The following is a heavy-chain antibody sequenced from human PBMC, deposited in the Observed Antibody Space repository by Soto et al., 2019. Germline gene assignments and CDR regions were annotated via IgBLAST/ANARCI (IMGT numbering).Heavy chain of an antibody. Sequence: QVQLVESGGGVVQPGRSLRLSCAASGFTFSSYGMHWVRQAPGKGLEWVAVISYDGSNKYYADSVKGRFTISRDNYKNTLYLQMNSLRAEDTAVYYCAKDVVRFLEWLAFYGMDVWGQGTTVTVSS. CDR3: AKDVVRFLEWLAFYGMDV. CDR2: ISYDGSNK. D-gene: IGHD3-3*01. CDR1: GFTFSSYG. V-gene: IGHV3-30*18. J-gene: IGHJ6*02.